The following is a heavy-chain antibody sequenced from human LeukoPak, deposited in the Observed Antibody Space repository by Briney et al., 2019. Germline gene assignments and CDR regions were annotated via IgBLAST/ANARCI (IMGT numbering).Heavy chain of an antibody. CDR3: ERVIVVVPAAYPLYSSSRRNWFDP. CDR1: GGSFSGYY. V-gene: IGHV4-34*01. D-gene: IGHD2-2*01. J-gene: IGHJ5*02. CDR2: INHSGRT. Sequence: PSETLSLTCAVYGGSFSGYYWRWIRQPPGKGLEWIGQINHSGRTNYNPSLKSRVTISVDTSKNQFSLNLSSVAAADTAVYYCERVIVVVPAAYPLYSSSRRNWFDPWGQGTLVTVSS.